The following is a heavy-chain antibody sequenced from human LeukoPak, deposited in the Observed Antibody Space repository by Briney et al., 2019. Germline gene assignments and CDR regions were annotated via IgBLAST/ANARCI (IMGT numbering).Heavy chain of an antibody. CDR3: ARGVAAAGNDY. D-gene: IGHD6-13*01. CDR2: IYSGGVT. CDR1: GFIVISNY. V-gene: IGHV3-53*01. Sequence: GGSLRLSCAASGFIVISNYMTWVRQAPGKGLEWVSDIYSGGVTYYADSVKGRFTISRDNSKNTLYLQMNSLRVEDTAVYFCARGVAAAGNDYWGQGTLVTVSS. J-gene: IGHJ4*02.